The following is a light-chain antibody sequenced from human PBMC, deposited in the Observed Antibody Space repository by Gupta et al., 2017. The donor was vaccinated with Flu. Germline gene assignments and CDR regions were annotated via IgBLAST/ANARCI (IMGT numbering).Light chain of an antibody. CDR3: AAWDDSLNGLV. CDR2: SNN. J-gene: IGLJ3*02. CDR1: SSNLGSNS. Sequence: VLTQPPSVSGTPGQRVTISCSGSSSNLGSNSVNWYQQHPGTAPKLHIFSNNQRPSGVPDRFSGSKSGTSASLAISGLQSEDEDDYYCAAWDDSLNGLVFGGGTKLTVL. V-gene: IGLV1-44*01.